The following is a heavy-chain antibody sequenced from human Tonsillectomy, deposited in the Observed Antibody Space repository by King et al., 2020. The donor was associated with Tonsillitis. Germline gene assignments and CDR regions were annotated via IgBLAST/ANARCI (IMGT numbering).Heavy chain of an antibody. CDR1: GGSISSSSYY. D-gene: IGHD2-2*01. Sequence: QLQESGPGLVKPSETLSLTCTVSGGSISSSSYYWGWIRQPPGKGLEWIGSIYYSGSTYYNPSLKSRVTISVDTSKNQFSLKLSSVTAADTAVYYCAGRLGGRYCRSTSCYGAATTWFDPWGQGTLVTVSS. V-gene: IGHV4-39*01. J-gene: IGHJ5*02. CDR2: IYYSGST. CDR3: AGRLGGRYCRSTSCYGAATTWFDP.